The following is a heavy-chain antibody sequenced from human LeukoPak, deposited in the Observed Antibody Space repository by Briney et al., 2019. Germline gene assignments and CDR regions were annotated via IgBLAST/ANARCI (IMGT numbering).Heavy chain of an antibody. CDR3: ARASRWPHDAFDI. CDR1: GGSISSGGYY. J-gene: IGHJ3*02. D-gene: IGHD6-13*01. Sequence: SETLSLTCTVSGGSISSGGYYWSWIRQHPGKGLEWIGYIYYSGSTYYNPSLKSRVTISVDTSKNQFSLKLSSVTAADTAVYYCARASRWPHDAFDIWGLGTMVTVSS. V-gene: IGHV4-31*03. CDR2: IYYSGST.